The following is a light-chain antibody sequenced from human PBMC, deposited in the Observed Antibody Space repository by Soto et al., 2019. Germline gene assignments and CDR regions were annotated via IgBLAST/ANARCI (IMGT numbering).Light chain of an antibody. Sequence: DIHMTRSPSTLSASVGDRVTITCPASQSISSWLAWYQQKPGKAPKLLIYDASSLESGVPSRFSGSGSGTEFTLTISSPQPDDFATYYCQQYNSYSWSFGQGTKVEIK. CDR3: QQYNSYSWS. V-gene: IGKV1-5*01. CDR1: QSISSW. CDR2: DAS. J-gene: IGKJ1*01.